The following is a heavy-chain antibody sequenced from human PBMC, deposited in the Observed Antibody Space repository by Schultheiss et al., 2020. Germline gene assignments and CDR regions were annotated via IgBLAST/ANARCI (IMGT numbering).Heavy chain of an antibody. Sequence: GESLKISCAASGFSFSGYWMSWVRQAPGMGLEWVSGISWNSGSIGYADSVKGRFTISRDNAKNTLYLQMNSLRAEDTAVYYCARDGDCSGGSCYSYGMDVWGRGTTVNVSS. D-gene: IGHD2-15*01. V-gene: IGHV3-20*04. CDR1: GFSFSGYW. CDR2: ISWNSGSI. J-gene: IGHJ6*02. CDR3: ARDGDCSGGSCYSYGMDV.